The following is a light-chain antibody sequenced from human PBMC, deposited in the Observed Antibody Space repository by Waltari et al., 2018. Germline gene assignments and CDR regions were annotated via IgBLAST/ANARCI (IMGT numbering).Light chain of an antibody. V-gene: IGKV3-15*01. J-gene: IGKJ1*01. Sequence: EIVMTQSPATLSVSPGERATLSCRASQSVSSNLAWYQQKPGQAPRLLNYGASTRATGIPARFSGSGSGTEFTLSISGLQSEDFAVYYGQQYNNWPPGTFGQGTKVEIK. CDR1: QSVSSN. CDR2: GAS. CDR3: QQYNNWPPGT.